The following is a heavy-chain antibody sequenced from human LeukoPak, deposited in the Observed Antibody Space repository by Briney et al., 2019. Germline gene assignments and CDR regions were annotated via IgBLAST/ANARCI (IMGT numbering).Heavy chain of an antibody. D-gene: IGHD4-23*01. CDR3: AKTPVSYGGHFDY. V-gene: IGHV3-30-3*02. CDR1: GFTFSSYA. J-gene: IGHJ4*02. Sequence: GGSLRLSCAASGFTFSSYAMHWVRQAPGKGLEWVAVISYDGSNKYYADSVKGRFTISRDNSKNTLYLQMNSLRGEDTAVYYCAKTPVSYGGHFDYWGQGTLVTVSS. CDR2: ISYDGSNK.